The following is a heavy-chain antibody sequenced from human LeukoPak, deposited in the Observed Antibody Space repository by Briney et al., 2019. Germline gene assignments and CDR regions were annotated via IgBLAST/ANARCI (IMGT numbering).Heavy chain of an antibody. V-gene: IGHV3-30*18. D-gene: IGHD3-22*01. J-gene: IGHJ4*02. CDR3: AKGGFGQSTIVVADFDY. CDR1: GFTFSSYG. Sequence: GRSLRLSCAASGFTFSSYGMHWVRQAPGKGLEWVAVISYDGNTKYYADSVKGRFTISRDKFKNTLYLQMHSLRAEDTAVYYCAKGGFGQSTIVVADFDYWGQGTLVTVSS. CDR2: ISYDGNTK.